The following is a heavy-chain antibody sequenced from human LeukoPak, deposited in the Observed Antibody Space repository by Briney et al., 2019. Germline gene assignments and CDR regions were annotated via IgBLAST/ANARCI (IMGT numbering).Heavy chain of an antibody. D-gene: IGHD5-12*01. Sequence: GGSLRLSCAASGFTFSSYWMSWVRQAPGKGLEWVANIKQDGSEKYYVDSVKGRFTISRDNAKNSLYLQMNSLRAEDTAVYYCARDLDIVATIAFDYWGQGTLVTVCS. CDR1: GFTFSSYW. J-gene: IGHJ4*02. CDR3: ARDLDIVATIAFDY. CDR2: IKQDGSEK. V-gene: IGHV3-7*01.